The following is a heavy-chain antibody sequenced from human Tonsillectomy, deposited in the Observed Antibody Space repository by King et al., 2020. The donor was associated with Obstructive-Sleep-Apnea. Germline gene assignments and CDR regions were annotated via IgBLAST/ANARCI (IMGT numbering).Heavy chain of an antibody. D-gene: IGHD3-10*01. CDR1: GGSISSSSYY. Sequence: LQLQESGPGLVKPSETLSLTCTVSGGSISSSSYYWGWIRQPPGKGLEWIGSIYYSGSTYYNPSLKSRVTISVDTSKNQFSLKLSAVTAADTAVYYCARSHYYGSGSYFISWFDPWGQGTLVTVSS. CDR2: IYYSGST. J-gene: IGHJ5*02. CDR3: ARSHYYGSGSYFISWFDP. V-gene: IGHV4-39*07.